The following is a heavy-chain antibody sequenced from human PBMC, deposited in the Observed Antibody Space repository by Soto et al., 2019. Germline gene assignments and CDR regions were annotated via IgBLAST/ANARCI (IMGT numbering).Heavy chain of an antibody. D-gene: IGHD5-12*01. CDR2: FYYSGST. J-gene: IGHJ6*03. CDR1: GGSISSSSYY. Sequence: ETLSLTCPVSGGSISSSSYYWGWIRQSPGKGLEWIGSFYYSGSTYYSPSLKSRVTISGDTSKKQISLRLSSVTAADTAVYYCARISVASRYMDVWGKGTTVTVSS. V-gene: IGHV4-39*01. CDR3: ARISVASRYMDV.